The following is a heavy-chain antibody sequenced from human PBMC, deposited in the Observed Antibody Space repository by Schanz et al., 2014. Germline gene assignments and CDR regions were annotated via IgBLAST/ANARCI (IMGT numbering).Heavy chain of an antibody. Sequence: VQLVESGGDFVQPGGSLRLSCAASGFIFNDYYMNWIRQAPGKGLEWLSYISRDGTTSYYADSVKGRFTISRDNAKNSLYLEMTSLRGEDTAVYYCAKALKPYIASRNGLDVWGHGTTVTVSS. D-gene: IGHD3-16*01. J-gene: IGHJ6*02. V-gene: IGHV3-11*01. CDR3: AKALKPYIASRNGLDV. CDR2: ISRDGTTS. CDR1: GFIFNDYY.